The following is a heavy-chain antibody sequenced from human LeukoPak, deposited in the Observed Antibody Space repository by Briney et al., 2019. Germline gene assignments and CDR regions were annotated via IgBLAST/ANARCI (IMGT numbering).Heavy chain of an antibody. D-gene: IGHD6-19*01. Sequence: KASETLSLTCTVSGGSISSYYWSWIRQPPGKGLEWIGYIYYSGSTNYNPSLKSRVTISVDTSKNQFSLKLSSVTAADTAVYYCAGHSREGIAVFDYWGQGTLVTVSS. CDR1: GGSISSYY. J-gene: IGHJ4*02. CDR2: IYYSGST. CDR3: AGHSREGIAVFDY. V-gene: IGHV4-59*08.